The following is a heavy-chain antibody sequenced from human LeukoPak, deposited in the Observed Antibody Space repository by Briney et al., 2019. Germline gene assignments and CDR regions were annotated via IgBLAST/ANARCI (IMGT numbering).Heavy chain of an antibody. CDR1: GYTFTSYG. V-gene: IGHV1-18*01. D-gene: IGHD2-21*02. CDR3: ARAHTHGAYCGGDCYSPDFDY. Sequence: SVKVSCKASGYTFTSYGISWVRQAPGQGLEWMGWISAYNGNTNYAQKLQGRVTMTTDTSTSTAYMELRSLRSDDTAVYYCARAHTHGAYCGGDCYSPDFDYWGQGTLATVSS. CDR2: ISAYNGNT. J-gene: IGHJ4*02.